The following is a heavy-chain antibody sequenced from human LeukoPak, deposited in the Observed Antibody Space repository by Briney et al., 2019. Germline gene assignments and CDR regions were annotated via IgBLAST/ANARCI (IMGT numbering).Heavy chain of an antibody. CDR2: IYYSGST. CDR3: ARGSNHYYHYFHS. CDR1: GGSISSGGYY. D-gene: IGHD1-14*01. Sequence: SETLSLTCTVSGGSISSGGYYWSWIRQHPGKGLAWIGYIYYSGSTYYNPSLKSRVTISVDTSKNQFSLKLSSVTAADTAVYYCARGSNHYYHYFHSWGQGTLVTVSS. J-gene: IGHJ4*02. V-gene: IGHV4-31*03.